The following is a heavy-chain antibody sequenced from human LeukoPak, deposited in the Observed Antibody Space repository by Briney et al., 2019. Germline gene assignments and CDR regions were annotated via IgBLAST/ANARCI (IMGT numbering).Heavy chain of an antibody. CDR3: ASQPLGSGYYYGDY. D-gene: IGHD3-22*01. J-gene: IGHJ4*02. Sequence: PSETLSLTCTVSGCSITNYHWSWIRQPPGKGLEYIGYIYNSGSTFYNPSLKSRVTISVDTSKKQFSLKLTSVTATDTAVYYCASQPLGSGYYYGDYWGQGTLVTVSS. V-gene: IGHV4-59*01. CDR1: GCSITNYH. CDR2: IYNSGST.